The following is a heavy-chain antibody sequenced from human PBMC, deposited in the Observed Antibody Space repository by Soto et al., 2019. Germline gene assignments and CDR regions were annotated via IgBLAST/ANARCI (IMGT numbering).Heavy chain of an antibody. CDR1: GFTFDDYG. Sequence: DVQLVESGGGVLRPGGSLRLSCAASGFTFDDYGMSWARQAPGKGLEWVSGVNWNGGSTGYADSVKGRFTISRDNAKNSLYLHMNSLRAEDTAFYYCVRGASLNFDYWGQGTLVTVSS. J-gene: IGHJ4*02. CDR3: VRGASLNFDY. V-gene: IGHV3-20*04. CDR2: VNWNGGST. D-gene: IGHD1-26*01.